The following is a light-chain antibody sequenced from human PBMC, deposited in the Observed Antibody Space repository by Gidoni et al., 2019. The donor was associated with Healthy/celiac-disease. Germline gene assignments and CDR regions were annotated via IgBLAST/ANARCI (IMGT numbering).Light chain of an antibody. CDR2: GAS. Sequence: EIVLTQSPGTRSLSPGERATLSCRASQSVSSSYLSWYQQKPGQAPRLLIYGASSRDTGIPDRFSGSGSGTDFTLTISRLEPEDFAMYYCQQYGSSPRTFXXXTKVEIK. J-gene: IGKJ1*01. V-gene: IGKV3-20*01. CDR3: QQYGSSPRT. CDR1: QSVSSSY.